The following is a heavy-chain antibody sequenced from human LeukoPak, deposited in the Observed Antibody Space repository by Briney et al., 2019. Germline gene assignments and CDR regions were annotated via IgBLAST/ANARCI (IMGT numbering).Heavy chain of an antibody. CDR3: ARKYSSSSYYFDY. J-gene: IGHJ4*02. CDR1: GGSFSGYY. D-gene: IGHD6-6*01. CDR2: INYSGST. V-gene: IGHV4-34*01. Sequence: SETLSLTCAVYGGSFSGYYWSWIRQPPGKGLEWIGEINYSGSTNYNPSLKSRVTISVDTSKNQFSLKLSSVTAADTAVYYCARKYSSSSYYFDYWGQGTLVTVSS.